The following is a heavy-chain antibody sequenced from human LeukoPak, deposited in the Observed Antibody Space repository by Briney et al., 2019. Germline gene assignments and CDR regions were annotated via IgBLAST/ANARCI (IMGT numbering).Heavy chain of an antibody. D-gene: IGHD6-19*01. CDR1: GGSISSSSYY. J-gene: IGHJ6*03. Sequence: SETLSLTCTVSGGSISSSSYYWGWIRQPPGKGLEWIGSIYYSGSTYYNPSLKSRVTISVDTSKNQVSLKLSSVTAADTAVYYCARVEQWLVRKGWYYYYYMDVWGKGTTVTVSS. V-gene: IGHV4-39*07. CDR2: IYYSGST. CDR3: ARVEQWLVRKGWYYYYYMDV.